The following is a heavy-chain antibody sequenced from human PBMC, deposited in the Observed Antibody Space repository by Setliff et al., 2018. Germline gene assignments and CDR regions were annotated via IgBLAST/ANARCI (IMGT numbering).Heavy chain of an antibody. Sequence: SLKISCVASGITFTSYAMSWVRQAPGKGLEWVSTVSVSGDNTYYTDSVKGRFTTSRDNSKNTVSLQMSSLRAEDTAIYFCAGQGPIFGSGLIPGFDQWGQGTMVTV. CDR3: AGQGPIFGSGLIPGFDQ. CDR1: GITFTSYA. CDR2: VSVSGDNT. D-gene: IGHD3-3*01. J-gene: IGHJ4*02. V-gene: IGHV3-23*01.